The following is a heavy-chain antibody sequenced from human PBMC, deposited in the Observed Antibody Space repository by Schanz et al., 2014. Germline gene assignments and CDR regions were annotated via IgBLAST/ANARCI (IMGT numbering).Heavy chain of an antibody. D-gene: IGHD3-16*01. V-gene: IGHV3-21*01. Sequence: VQLVESGGGVVQPGRSLRLSCAASGFSFNNYGLNWVRQAPGKGLEWVSVINSRNEVFSIDSVRGRFTIFRDNPKKSAYLQMNSLRAVDTAVYYCSRGIVGGLDCWGQGTLVTVSS. CDR2: INSRNEV. J-gene: IGHJ4*02. CDR1: GFSFNNYG. CDR3: SRGIVGGLDC.